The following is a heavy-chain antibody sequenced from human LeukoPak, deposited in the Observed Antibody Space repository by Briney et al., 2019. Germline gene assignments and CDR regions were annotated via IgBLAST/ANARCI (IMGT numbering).Heavy chain of an antibody. CDR1: GGSFSGYY. J-gene: IGHJ6*02. Sequence: SETLSLICAVYGGSFSGYYWSWIRQPPGKGLEWIGEINHSGSTNYNPSLKSRVTISVDTSKNQFSLKLSSVTAADTAVYYCARGPTVTTWRKHYGMDVWGQGTTVTVSS. D-gene: IGHD4-17*01. CDR3: ARGPTVTTWRKHYGMDV. V-gene: IGHV4-34*01. CDR2: INHSGST.